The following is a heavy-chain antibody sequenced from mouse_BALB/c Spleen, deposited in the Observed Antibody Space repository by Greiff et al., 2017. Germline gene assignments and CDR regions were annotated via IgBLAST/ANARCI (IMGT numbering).Heavy chain of an antibody. CDR1: GFSLTSYD. D-gene: IGHD2-3*01. Sequence: VMLVESGPGLVAPSQSLSITCTVSGFSLTSYDISWIRQPPGKGLEWLGVIWTGGGTNYNSAFMSRLSISKDNSKSQVFLKMNSLQTDDTAIYYCVRGLLFDYWGQGTTLTVSS. V-gene: IGHV2-9-2*01. J-gene: IGHJ2*01. CDR2: IWTGGGT. CDR3: VRGLLFDY.